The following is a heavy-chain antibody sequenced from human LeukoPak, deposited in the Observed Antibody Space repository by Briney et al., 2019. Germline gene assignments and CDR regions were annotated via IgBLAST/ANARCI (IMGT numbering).Heavy chain of an antibody. V-gene: IGHV3-64*01. D-gene: IGHD2-15*01. CDR1: GFTFSSYA. CDR3: ARLGYCSGGGSWCYFDY. J-gene: IGHJ4*02. Sequence: GGSLRLSCAASGFTFSSYAMHWVRQAPGKGLEYVSAISSNGGSTYYANSVKGRFTISRDNSKNTLYLQMGSLRAEDMAVYYCARLGYCSGGGSWCYFDYWGQGTLVTVSS. CDR2: ISSNGGST.